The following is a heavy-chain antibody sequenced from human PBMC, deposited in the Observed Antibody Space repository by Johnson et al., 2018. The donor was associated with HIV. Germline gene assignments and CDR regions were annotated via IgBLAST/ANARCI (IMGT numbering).Heavy chain of an antibody. CDR2: ISGSDHST. D-gene: IGHD7-27*01. J-gene: IGHJ3*02. Sequence: VQLVESGGGLVQPGGSLRLSCGASAFTFSSNDMKWVRQAPGKGLEWVSPISGSDHSTYYADSVKGRFTISRDNSKNTLYLQMNSLRAEDTAVYYCARESALTGDSLGFDIWGQGTMVTVSS. CDR3: ARESALTGDSLGFDI. V-gene: IGHV3-23*04. CDR1: AFTFSSND.